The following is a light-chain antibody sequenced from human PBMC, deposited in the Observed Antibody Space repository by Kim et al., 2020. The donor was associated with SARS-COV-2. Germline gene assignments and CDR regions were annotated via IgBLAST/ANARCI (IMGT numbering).Light chain of an antibody. CDR3: QAWDRRTSCWV. CDR1: DLEDRF. Sequence: SYELTQPPSVSVSPGQTASITCSGDDLEDRFVCWYQQRPGQSPVVVIYQDTERPSGIPERFSGSNSGNTATLTISGTQTMDEADYYCQAWDRRTSCWVFGGGTQLTVL. CDR2: QDT. J-gene: IGLJ3*02. V-gene: IGLV3-1*01.